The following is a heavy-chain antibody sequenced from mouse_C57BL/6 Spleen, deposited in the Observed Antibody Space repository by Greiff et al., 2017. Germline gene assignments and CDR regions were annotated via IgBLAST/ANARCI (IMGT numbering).Heavy chain of an antibody. CDR1: GYTFTEYT. CDR3: ARRGWEDAMDY. CDR2: FYPGSGSI. V-gene: IGHV1-62-2*01. D-gene: IGHD3-3*01. Sequence: QVQLKESGAELVKPGASVKLSCKASGYTFTEYTIHWVKQRSGQGLEWIGWFYPGSGSIKYNEKFKDKATLTADKSSSTAYMQLNSLTSEDSAVYFCARRGWEDAMDYWGQGTSVTVSS. J-gene: IGHJ4*01.